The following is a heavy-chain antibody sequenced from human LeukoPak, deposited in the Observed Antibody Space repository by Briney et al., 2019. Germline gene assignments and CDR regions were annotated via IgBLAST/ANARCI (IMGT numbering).Heavy chain of an antibody. CDR3: SSKALSIY. V-gene: IGHV4-39*01. CDR1: GGSISSSSYY. CDR2: IHYSGST. J-gene: IGHJ4*02. Sequence: SETLSLTCTVSGGSISSSSYYWGWIRQPPGKGLEWIGSIHYSGSTYFNPSLKSRFTIFVATSKNQFSLKLSSVTAADTAVYYCSSKALSIYWGQGTLVTVSS.